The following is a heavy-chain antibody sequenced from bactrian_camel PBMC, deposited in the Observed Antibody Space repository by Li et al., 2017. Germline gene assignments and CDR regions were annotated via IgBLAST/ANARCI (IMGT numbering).Heavy chain of an antibody. J-gene: IGHJ4*01. D-gene: IGHD6*01. CDR1: GFTTSSYY. Sequence: VQLVESGGGLVQPGASLTLSCAASGFTTSSYYMSWVRQAPGKGLEWVSAIGGSGRSSYYADSMQGRFTISRDNTKNTLYLQLNSLKTEDTAMYYCAKDAGGGVWYEYDYWGQGTQVTVS. V-gene: IGHV3S1*01. CDR3: AKDAGGGVWYEYDY. CDR2: IGGSGRSS.